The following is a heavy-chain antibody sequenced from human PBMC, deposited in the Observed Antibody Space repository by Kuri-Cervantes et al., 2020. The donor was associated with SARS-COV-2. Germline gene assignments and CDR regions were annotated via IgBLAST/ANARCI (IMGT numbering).Heavy chain of an antibody. D-gene: IGHD6-13*01. CDR3: ARRPIAAAGTGFDY. CDR2: INHSGST. CDR1: GGSFSGYY. J-gene: IGHJ4*02. V-gene: IGHV4-34*01. Sequence: GSLRLSCAVYGGSFSGYYWSWIRQPPGKGLEWIGEINHSGSTNYNPSLKSRATISVDTSKNQFSLKLSSVTAADTAVYYCARRPIAAAGTGFDYWGQGTLVTVSS.